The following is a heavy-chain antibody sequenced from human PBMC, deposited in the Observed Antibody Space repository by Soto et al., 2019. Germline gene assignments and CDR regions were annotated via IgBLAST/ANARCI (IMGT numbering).Heavy chain of an antibody. CDR1: GGSISSSSYY. J-gene: IGHJ6*02. V-gene: IGHV4-39*01. CDR2: IYYSGST. Sequence: SETLSLTCTVSGGSISSSSYYWGWIRQPPGKGLEWIGSIYYSGSTYYNPSLKSRVTISVDTSKNQFSLKLSSVTAADTAVYYCERNKGRRSRNLYYGMDVWGQGITVTVS. CDR3: ERNKGRRSRNLYYGMDV. D-gene: IGHD3-10*01.